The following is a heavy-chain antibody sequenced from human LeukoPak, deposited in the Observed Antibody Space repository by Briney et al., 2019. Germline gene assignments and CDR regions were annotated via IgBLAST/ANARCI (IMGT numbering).Heavy chain of an antibody. V-gene: IGHV1-46*03. CDR2: INPSGGST. CDR1: GYTFTSYY. D-gene: IGHD3-3*01. Sequence: ASVKVSCRXSGYTFTSYYMHWVRQAPGQGLEWMGLINPSGGSTSYAQKFQGRVTMTRDTSTSTVYMELSSLRSEDTAVYYCARGSITIFGVVIIKADNWFDPWGQGTLVTVSS. J-gene: IGHJ5*02. CDR3: ARGSITIFGVVIIKADNWFDP.